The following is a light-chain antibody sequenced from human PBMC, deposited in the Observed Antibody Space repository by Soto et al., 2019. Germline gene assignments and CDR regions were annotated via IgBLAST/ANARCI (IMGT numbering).Light chain of an antibody. CDR2: GAS. V-gene: IGKV3-20*01. Sequence: EIVLTQSPGTLSLSPGERATLSCRASQSVRSSYLAWYQQKPGQAPRPLIYGASSRATGIPDRFSGSGSGTDFTLTISRLEPEDFVVYYCQQYGSSRTFGQGTKVEIK. CDR3: QQYGSSRT. CDR1: QSVRSSY. J-gene: IGKJ1*01.